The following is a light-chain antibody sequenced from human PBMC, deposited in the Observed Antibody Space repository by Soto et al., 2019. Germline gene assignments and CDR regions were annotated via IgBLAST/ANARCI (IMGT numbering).Light chain of an antibody. CDR1: SSDVGGHNY. J-gene: IGLJ1*01. CDR2: EVS. V-gene: IGLV2-14*01. CDR3: SSYTSSSTPYV. Sequence: QSALTQPASVSGSPGQSITISCTGTSSDVGGHNYVSWYQQHPGKAPKLMIYEVSNRPSGVSNRFSGSKSGNTASLTISGLQAEDEAEYYCSSYTSSSTPYVFGTGTKLTFL.